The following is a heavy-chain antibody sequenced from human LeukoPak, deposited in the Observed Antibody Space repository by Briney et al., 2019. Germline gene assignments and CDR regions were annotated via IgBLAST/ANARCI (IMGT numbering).Heavy chain of an antibody. V-gene: IGHV3-7*05. J-gene: IGHJ4*02. Sequence: GGSLRLTCAASRFTFSSYWMTWVRQAPGKGLEWVANIKQDGSEKHYVDSVQGRFTISRDNAKNSLYLQMNSLRAEDTAVYYCARDVGYDSSGSYPYYFDYWGLGTLVTVSS. CDR3: ARDVGYDSSGSYPYYFDY. CDR1: RFTFSSYW. D-gene: IGHD3-22*01. CDR2: IKQDGSEK.